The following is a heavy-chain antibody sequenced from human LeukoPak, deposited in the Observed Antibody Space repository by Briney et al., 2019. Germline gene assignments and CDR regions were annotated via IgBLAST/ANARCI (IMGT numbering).Heavy chain of an antibody. Sequence: ASVKVSCKASGYTFTSYYMHWVRQAPGQGLEWMGIINPSGGSTSYAQKFQGRVTMTRDTSTSTVYMELSSLRSEDTAVYYCARDILFCSGGSCYPDSGFDPWGQGTLVTVSS. J-gene: IGHJ5*02. D-gene: IGHD2-15*01. V-gene: IGHV1-46*01. CDR1: GYTFTSYY. CDR2: INPSGGST. CDR3: ARDILFCSGGSCYPDSGFDP.